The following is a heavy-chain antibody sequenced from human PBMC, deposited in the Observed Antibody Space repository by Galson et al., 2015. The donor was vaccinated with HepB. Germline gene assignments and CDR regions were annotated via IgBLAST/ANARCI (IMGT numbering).Heavy chain of an antibody. J-gene: IGHJ6*02. CDR3: ARDHYCSSTSCYVSWLYYYYGMDV. V-gene: IGHV3-30-3*01. CDR2: ISYDGSNK. CDR1: GFTFSSYA. D-gene: IGHD2-2*01. Sequence: SLRLSCAASGFTFSSYAMHWVRQAPGKGLEWVAVISYDGSNKYYADSVKGRFTISRDNSKNTLYLQMNSLRAEDTAVYYCARDHYCSSTSCYVSWLYYYYGMDVWGQGTTVTVSS.